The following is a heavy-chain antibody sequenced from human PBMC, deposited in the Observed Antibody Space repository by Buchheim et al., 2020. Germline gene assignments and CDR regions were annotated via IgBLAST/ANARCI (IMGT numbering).Heavy chain of an antibody. V-gene: IGHV3-74*01. J-gene: IGHJ4*02. CDR2: INSDGSST. CDR3: ARASVIASGSYYQYYFDY. CDR1: GFTFSSYW. D-gene: IGHD1-26*01. Sequence: EVQLVESGGALIQPGGSLRLSCAASGFTFSSYWMHWVRQAPGKGLVWVSRINSDGSSTSYADSVKGRFTISRDNAKNTWHLQMNSLRAEDTALYYCARASVIASGSYYQYYFDYWGQGTL.